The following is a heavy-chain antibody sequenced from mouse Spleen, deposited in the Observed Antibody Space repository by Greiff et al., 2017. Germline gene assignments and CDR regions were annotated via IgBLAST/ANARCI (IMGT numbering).Heavy chain of an antibody. CDR1: GYTFTSYW. Sequence: QVQLQQPGAELVKPGASVKLSCKASGYTFTSYWMQWVKQRPGQGLEWIGEIDPSDSYTNYNQKFKGKATLTVDTSSSTAYMQLSSLPSEDSAVYYCARSSRQPFSYWGQGTLVTVSA. D-gene: IGHD6-1*01. CDR3: ARSSRQPFSY. V-gene: IGHV1-50*01. J-gene: IGHJ3*01. CDR2: IDPSDSYT.